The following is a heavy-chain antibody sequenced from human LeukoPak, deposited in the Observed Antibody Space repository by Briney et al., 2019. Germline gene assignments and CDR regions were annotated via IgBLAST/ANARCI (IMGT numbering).Heavy chain of an antibody. CDR3: AKGPYYYDSSGYYYGDY. Sequence: PGGSLRLSCAASGFTFYSYAMTWVRQAPGKGLEWVSALGTNGDSTFYADSVKGRFTISRDNSKNTLYLQMDSLTAEDTAVYYCAKGPYYYDSSGYYYGDYWGQGTLVTVSS. D-gene: IGHD3-22*01. J-gene: IGHJ4*02. V-gene: IGHV3-23*01. CDR2: LGTNGDST. CDR1: GFTFYSYA.